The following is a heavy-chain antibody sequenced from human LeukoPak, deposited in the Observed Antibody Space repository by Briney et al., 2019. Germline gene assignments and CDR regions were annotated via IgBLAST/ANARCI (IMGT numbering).Heavy chain of an antibody. CDR1: GFTFSSYG. J-gene: IGHJ4*02. CDR2: IRYDGSNK. D-gene: IGHD3-10*01. CDR3: AKDMDVGGYGSGSYFVY. Sequence: GGSLRLSCAASGFTFSSYGMHWVRQAPGKGLEWVAFIRYDGSNKYYADSVKGRFTISRDNSKNTLYLQMNSLRAEDTAVYYCAKDMDVGGYGSGSYFVYWGQGILVTVSS. V-gene: IGHV3-30*02.